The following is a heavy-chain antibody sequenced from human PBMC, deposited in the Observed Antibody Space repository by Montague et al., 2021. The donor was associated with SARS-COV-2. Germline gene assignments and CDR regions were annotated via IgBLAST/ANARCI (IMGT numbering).Heavy chain of an antibody. J-gene: IGHJ1*01. D-gene: IGHD1-1*01. CDR1: GGSISVSSYY. Sequence: SETLSLTCTVSGGSISVSSYYWVWIRQPPGKGLEWIGSIYYGGTADYNPSLKSRVTISVDTSNNQFSLKLTSLTAADTAVYSCASSPLRTSGANWYDKCFQHWGQATPVTVSS. CDR2: IYYGGTA. V-gene: IGHV4-39*07. CDR3: ASSPLRTSGANWYDKCFQH.